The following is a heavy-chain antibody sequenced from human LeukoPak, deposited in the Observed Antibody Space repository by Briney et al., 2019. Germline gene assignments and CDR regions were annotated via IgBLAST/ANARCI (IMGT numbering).Heavy chain of an antibody. V-gene: IGHV4-34*01. D-gene: IGHD2-15*01. Sequence: SSETLSLTCAVNNGSFSNYYWTWIRQSPGKGLQWLGEISRSGTTNYNPSLKSRLTLSMDESKNHLSLTLTSVTAADTALYFCARGGGNYLFFCDRGRLDPWGQGTLVTVSS. CDR2: ISRSGTT. CDR1: NGSFSNYY. J-gene: IGHJ5*02. CDR3: ARGGGNYLFFCDRGRLDP.